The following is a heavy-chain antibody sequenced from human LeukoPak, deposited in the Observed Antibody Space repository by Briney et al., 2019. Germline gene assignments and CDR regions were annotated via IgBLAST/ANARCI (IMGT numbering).Heavy chain of an antibody. CDR2: IYYSGST. Sequence: SETLSLTCFVSGGPIRGYFRSWIRQPPAKGLQWIGYIYYSGSTNYNPSLTRRVTISVDTSKNQFYLKVSSVTAADTAVYYCARTAGDCSSTSCYDYWGQGTLVTVSS. D-gene: IGHD2-2*01. CDR3: ARTAGDCSSTSCYDY. V-gene: IGHV4-59*01. CDR1: GGPIRGYF. J-gene: IGHJ4*02.